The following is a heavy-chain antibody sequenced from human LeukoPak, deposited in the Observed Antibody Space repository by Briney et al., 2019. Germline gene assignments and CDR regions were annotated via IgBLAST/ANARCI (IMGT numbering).Heavy chain of an antibody. CDR2: ISYDGDKK. J-gene: IGHJ6*02. V-gene: IGHV3-30*18. D-gene: IGHD3-3*01. Sequence: GGSLRLSCAASGFTFSSYGMYWVRQAPGKGLEWVALISYDGDKKNYADPVKGRFTVSRDNSKNTLYVQMNSLRAEDTAVYYCAKGLTIFGVISSHALDVWGQGTTVTVSS. CDR3: AKGLTIFGVISSHALDV. CDR1: GFTFSSYG.